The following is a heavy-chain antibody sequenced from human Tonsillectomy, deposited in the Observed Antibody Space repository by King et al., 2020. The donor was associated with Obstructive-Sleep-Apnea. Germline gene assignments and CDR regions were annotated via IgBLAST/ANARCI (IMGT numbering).Heavy chain of an antibody. J-gene: IGHJ3*02. Sequence: VQLVESGGGVVQPGRSLRLSCAASGFTFSSYGMHWVRQAPGKGLEWVAVIWYDGSNKYYADSVKGRFTISRDNSKNTRYLQMNSLRAEDTAVYYCASGYPGYDAFDIWGQGTMVTVSS. V-gene: IGHV3-33*01. CDR3: ASGYPGYDAFDI. CDR2: IWYDGSNK. CDR1: GFTFSSYG. D-gene: IGHD5-18*01.